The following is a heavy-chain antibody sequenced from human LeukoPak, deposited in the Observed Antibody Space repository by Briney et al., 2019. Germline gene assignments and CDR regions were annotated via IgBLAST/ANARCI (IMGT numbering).Heavy chain of an antibody. CDR1: RFTFSSYS. CDR3: ARDPPGYSGYQPMDV. V-gene: IGHV3-21*01. Sequence: GGSLRLSCAASRFTFSSYSMNWVRQAPGKGLEWVSSISSSSSYIYYADSVKGRFTISRDNAKNSLYLQMNSLRAEDTAVYYCARDPPGYSGYQPMDVWGKGTTVTVSS. CDR2: ISSSSSYI. D-gene: IGHD5-12*01. J-gene: IGHJ6*03.